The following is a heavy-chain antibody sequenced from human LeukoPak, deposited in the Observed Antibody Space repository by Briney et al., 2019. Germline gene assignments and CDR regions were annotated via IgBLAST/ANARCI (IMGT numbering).Heavy chain of an antibody. CDR3: ARDYRDFWSGYYILDY. Sequence: ASVKVSCKASGYTFTGYYMHWVRQAPGQGLEWMGWINPNSGGTNYAQKFQGRVTMTRDTSISTAYMELSRLRSDDTAVYYCARDYRDFWSGYYILDYWGQGALVTVSS. D-gene: IGHD3-3*01. V-gene: IGHV1-2*02. CDR1: GYTFTGYY. CDR2: INPNSGGT. J-gene: IGHJ4*02.